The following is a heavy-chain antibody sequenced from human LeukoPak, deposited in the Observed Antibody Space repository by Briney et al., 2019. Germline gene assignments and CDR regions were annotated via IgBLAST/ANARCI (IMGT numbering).Heavy chain of an antibody. Sequence: SETLSLTCTVSGGSISSYYWSWSRQPPGKGLEWIGYIYYSGSTNYNPSLKSRVTISVDTSKNQFSLKLSSVTAADTAVYYCAGSYYYYGMDVWGQGTTVTVS. J-gene: IGHJ6*02. V-gene: IGHV4-59*01. CDR3: AGSYYYYGMDV. CDR2: IYYSGST. CDR1: GGSISSYY.